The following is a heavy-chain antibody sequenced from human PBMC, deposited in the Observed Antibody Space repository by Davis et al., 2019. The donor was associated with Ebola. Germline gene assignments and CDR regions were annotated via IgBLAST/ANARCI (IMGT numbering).Heavy chain of an antibody. V-gene: IGHV1-8*01. J-gene: IGHJ4*02. Sequence: ASVKVSCKASGYTFTSYDINWVRQATGQGLEWMGWMNPNSGNTGYAQKFQGRVTMTRNTSISTAYMELSSLRSEDTAVYYCAISDASGWGAYDSWGQGTLVTVSS. CDR1: GYTFTSYD. D-gene: IGHD6-19*01. CDR2: MNPNSGNT. CDR3: AISDASGWGAYDS.